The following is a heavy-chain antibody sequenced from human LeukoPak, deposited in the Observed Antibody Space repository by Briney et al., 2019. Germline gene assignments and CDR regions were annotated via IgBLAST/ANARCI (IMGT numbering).Heavy chain of an antibody. J-gene: IGHJ1*01. CDR1: GLTFSSYW. CDR2: ISADGSDT. CDR3: AREDWVSGSHGSEYFQH. V-gene: IGHV3-74*01. Sequence: PGGSLRLSCVASGLTFSSYWMTWVRQAPGKGLVWVSHISADGSDTAHADSVKGRFTISRDNAKNTLYLEMNSLRAEDTAIYYCAREDWVSGSHGSEYFQHWGQGTLVTVSS. D-gene: IGHD5-12*01.